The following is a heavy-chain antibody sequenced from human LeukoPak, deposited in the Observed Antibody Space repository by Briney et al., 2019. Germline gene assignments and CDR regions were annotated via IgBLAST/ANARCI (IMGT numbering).Heavy chain of an antibody. CDR1: GYTFTSYA. CDR2: INTNTGNP. J-gene: IGHJ4*02. D-gene: IGHD3-10*01. CDR3: ARVKMIYGSGSPLAY. V-gene: IGHV7-4-1*02. Sequence: GASVKASCKASGYTFTSYAMDLVRQAPGQGLEWMGWINTNTGNPTYAQGFTGRFVFSLDTSVSTAYLQISSLKAEDTAVYYCARVKMIYGSGSPLAYWGQGTLVTVSS.